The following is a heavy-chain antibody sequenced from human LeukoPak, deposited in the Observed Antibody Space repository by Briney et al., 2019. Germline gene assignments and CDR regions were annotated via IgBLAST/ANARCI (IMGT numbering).Heavy chain of an antibody. Sequence: GESLRLSCAASGFTFSSYRMSWVRQAPGKGLEWVANIKQDGSEKYYVDSVKGRFTISRDNAKNSLYLQMNSLRAEDTAVYYCARDSGHFRVGATGDWGQGTLVTVSS. D-gene: IGHD1-26*01. J-gene: IGHJ4*02. CDR1: GFTFSSYR. CDR2: IKQDGSEK. CDR3: ARDSGHFRVGATGD. V-gene: IGHV3-7*01.